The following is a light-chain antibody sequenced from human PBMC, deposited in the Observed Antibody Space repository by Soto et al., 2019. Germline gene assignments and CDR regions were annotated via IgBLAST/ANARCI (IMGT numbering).Light chain of an antibody. CDR2: DAS. J-gene: IGKJ5*01. Sequence: DIQMTQSPSPLSASVGDRVTITCRASQAISFSLAWYQQKPGKAPKLLIYDASTLQSGVPSRFSGSGSGTDFTLTISSLQPEDFATYYCLHHHNFPITFGQGTRLEAK. CDR3: LHHHNFPIT. V-gene: IGKV1-5*01. CDR1: QAISFS.